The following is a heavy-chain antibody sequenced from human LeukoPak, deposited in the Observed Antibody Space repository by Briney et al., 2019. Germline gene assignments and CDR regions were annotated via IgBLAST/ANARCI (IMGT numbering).Heavy chain of an antibody. V-gene: IGHV1-2*02. D-gene: IGHD6-13*01. CDR3: ATGGRQQLVLGGYYMDV. CDR1: GYTFTGYY. J-gene: IGHJ6*03. CDR2: INPNSGGT. Sequence: ASVKVSCKASGYTFTGYYMHWVRQAPGQGLEWMGWINPNSGGTNYAQKFQGRVTMTRDTSISTAYMELSRLRSDDTAVYYCATGGRQQLVLGGYYMDVWGKGTTVTVSS.